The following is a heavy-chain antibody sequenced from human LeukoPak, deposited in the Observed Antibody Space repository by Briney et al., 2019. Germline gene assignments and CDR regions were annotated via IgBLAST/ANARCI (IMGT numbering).Heavy chain of an antibody. D-gene: IGHD6-19*01. CDR2: IIPIFGTA. V-gene: IGHV1-69*13. CDR3: ASSLDSSGWFAPYYYYYGMDV. CDR1: GGTFSSYA. Sequence: SVKVSCKASGGTFSSYAISWVRQAPGQRLEWMGGIIPIFGTANYAQKFQGRVTITADESTSTAYMELSSLRSEDTAVYYCASSLDSSGWFAPYYYYYGMDVWGKGTTVTVSS. J-gene: IGHJ6*04.